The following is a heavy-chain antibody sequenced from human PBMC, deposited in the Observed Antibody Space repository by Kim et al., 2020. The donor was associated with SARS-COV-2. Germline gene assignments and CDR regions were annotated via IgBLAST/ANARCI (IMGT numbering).Heavy chain of an antibody. D-gene: IGHD3-10*01. CDR3: ARDGPREGSFDY. J-gene: IGHJ4*02. Sequence: YYADSVKGRFTIARDNAKNSLYLQMNSLRAEDTAVYYCARDGPREGSFDYWGQGTLVTVSS. V-gene: IGHV3-21*01.